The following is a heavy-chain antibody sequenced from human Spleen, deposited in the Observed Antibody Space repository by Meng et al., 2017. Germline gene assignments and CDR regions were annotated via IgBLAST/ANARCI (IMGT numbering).Heavy chain of an antibody. CDR1: GFTFSSYS. CDR2: ISSSSSYI. V-gene: IGHV3-21*01. D-gene: IGHD1-14*01. J-gene: IGHJ4*02. Sequence: GGSLRLSCAASGFTFSSYSMNWVRQAPGKGLEWVSSISSSSSYIYYADSVKGRFTISRDNAKNSLYLQMNSLRAEDTTVYYCNSRPGDFEYWGQGTLVTVSS. CDR3: NSRPGDFEY.